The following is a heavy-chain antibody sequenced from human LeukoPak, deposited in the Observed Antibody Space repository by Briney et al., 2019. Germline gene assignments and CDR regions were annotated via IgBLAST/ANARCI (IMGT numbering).Heavy chain of an antibody. CDR2: SRNKANSYTT. Sequence: PGGSLRLSCVVSGFTFSDRYMDWVRQAPGKGLERVGRSRNKANSYTTTYAASVKGRFTISRDDSKNSLCLQMNSLKTEDTAVYYFTRIHGREAYDMWGQGTMVTVSS. D-gene: IGHD1-26*01. V-gene: IGHV3-72*01. CDR3: TRIHGREAYDM. CDR1: GFTFSDRY. J-gene: IGHJ3*02.